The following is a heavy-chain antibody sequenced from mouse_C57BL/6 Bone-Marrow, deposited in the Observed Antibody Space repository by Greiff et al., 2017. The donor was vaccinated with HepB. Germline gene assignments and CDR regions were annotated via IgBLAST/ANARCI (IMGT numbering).Heavy chain of an antibody. V-gene: IGHV5-4*01. D-gene: IGHD1-1*01. CDR2: ISDGGSYT. CDR1: GFTFSSYA. J-gene: IGHJ1*03. CDR3: ARSTVVATDWYFDV. Sequence: EVQLVESGGGLVKPGGSLKLSCAASGFTFSSYAMSWVRQTPEKRLEWVATISDGGSYTYYPDNVKGRFTISRDNAKNNLYLQLSHLKSEDTAMYYCARSTVVATDWYFDVWGTGTTVTVSS.